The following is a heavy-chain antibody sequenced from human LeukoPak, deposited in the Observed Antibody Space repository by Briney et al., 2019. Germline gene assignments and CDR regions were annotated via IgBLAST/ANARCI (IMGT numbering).Heavy chain of an antibody. J-gene: IGHJ4*02. CDR1: GFIFNRRG. V-gene: IGHV3-30*02. CDR2: MRYDGGEN. CDR3: AKDGDDCIDY. D-gene: IGHD2-21*01. Sequence: GGSLRLSCAASGFIFNRRGMHWVRQAPGKGLEWVAFMRYDGGENFYADFAKGRFTISRDNSKNTLSLQLNTLRAEDTALYYCAKDGDDCIDYWGPGTLVTVSS.